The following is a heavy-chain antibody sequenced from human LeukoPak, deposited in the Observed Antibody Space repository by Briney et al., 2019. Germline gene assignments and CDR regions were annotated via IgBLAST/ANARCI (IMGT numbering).Heavy chain of an antibody. J-gene: IGHJ4*02. CDR3: ATYSSGWFTFDY. D-gene: IGHD6-19*01. CDR1: GGSISSSNW. CDR2: IYHSGST. V-gene: IGHV4-4*02. Sequence: SETLSLTCAVSGGSISSSNWWSWVRQPPGEGLEWIGEIYHSGSTNYNPSLKSRVTISVDKSKNQFSPKLSSVTAADTAVYYCATYSSGWFTFDYWGQGTLVTVSS.